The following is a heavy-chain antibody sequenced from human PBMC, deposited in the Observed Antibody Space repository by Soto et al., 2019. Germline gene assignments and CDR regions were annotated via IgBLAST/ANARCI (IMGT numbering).Heavy chain of an antibody. CDR1: GGSIRSFY. CDR3: ARVGEQWLGGDYYYNGMDV. J-gene: IGHJ6*02. CDR2: SYYTGGI. Sequence: PSDTPSLTCSVSGGSIRSFYWSWIRQPPGKGLEWIGYSYYTGGIRYNPSLESRVTISVDTSKNQFSLKMSSVTAADTAVYYCARVGEQWLGGDYYYNGMDVWGQGTTVTVSS. V-gene: IGHV4-59*07. D-gene: IGHD6-19*01.